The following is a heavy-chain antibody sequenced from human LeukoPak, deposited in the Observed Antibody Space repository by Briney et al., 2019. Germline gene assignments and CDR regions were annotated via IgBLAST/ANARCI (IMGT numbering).Heavy chain of an antibody. CDR1: GFTFSSYG. J-gene: IGHJ6*02. CDR2: ISYDGSNK. CDR3: TKELGGWSGELDYYYYGMDV. D-gene: IGHD3-10*01. Sequence: PGGSLRLSCAASGFTFSSYGMHWVRQAPGKGLEWVAVISYDGSNKYYADSVKGRFTISRDNSKNTLYLQMTSLRAEDTAVYYCTKELGGWSGELDYYYYGMDVWGQGTTVTVSS. V-gene: IGHV3-30*18.